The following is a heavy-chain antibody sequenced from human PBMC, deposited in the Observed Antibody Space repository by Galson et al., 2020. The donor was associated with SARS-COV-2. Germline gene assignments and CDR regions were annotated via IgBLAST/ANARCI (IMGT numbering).Heavy chain of an antibody. Sequence: AAVKVSCKASGHTFTNHVISWVRQAPGQGLERMGWISAYNGNTNYAQKLQGRVTMTTDTSTSTAHMELRSLRSDDTAGYYCAGSPRYKWIYGDYYGMDVWGQGTTVTVCS. V-gene: IGHV1-18*01. CDR2: ISAYNGNT. CDR3: AGSPRYKWIYGDYYGMDV. J-gene: IGHJ6*02. D-gene: IGHD1-7*01. CDR1: GHTFTNHV.